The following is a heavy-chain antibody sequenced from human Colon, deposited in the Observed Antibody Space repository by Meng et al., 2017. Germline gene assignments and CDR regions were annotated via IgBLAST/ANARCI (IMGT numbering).Heavy chain of an antibody. CDR1: VGSFSGYY. D-gene: IGHD6-19*01. V-gene: IGHV4-34*01. CDR3: ARPVRLGVAGKSGAY. J-gene: IGHJ4*02. Sequence: LWRPRLLLPSGTLSLTGAVYVGSFSGYYCSWIRQPPGKGLEWIGEINHSGNTSYNPSLKSRLTISVDTSKNQFSLNLSSVTAADTALYYCARPVRLGVAGKSGAYWGQGTLVTVSS. CDR2: INHSGNT.